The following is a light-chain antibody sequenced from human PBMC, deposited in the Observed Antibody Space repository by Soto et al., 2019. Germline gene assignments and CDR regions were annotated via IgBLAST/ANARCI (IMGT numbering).Light chain of an antibody. Sequence: QSALTQPPSVSAAPGQTVTISCSGSSSNIGNNYVSWYQHLPGTAPKLLFYENNKRPSGIPDRFSGSKSGTSATLGITGLQTGDEADYYCGTWDNTLSGWVFGGGTKLTVL. J-gene: IGLJ3*02. CDR3: GTWDNTLSGWV. V-gene: IGLV1-51*02. CDR1: SSNIGNNY. CDR2: ENN.